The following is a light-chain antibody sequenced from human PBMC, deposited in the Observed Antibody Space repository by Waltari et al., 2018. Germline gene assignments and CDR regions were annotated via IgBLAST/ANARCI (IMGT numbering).Light chain of an antibody. CDR3: QAWDTSDYVV. CDR2: KDT. CDR1: NLGHVY. Sequence: SFDLTQPPSVSVSPGQTARISCSGNNLGHVYSSWYQPKPGQSPVVVIFKDTERPSGIPDRFSGSSSGNTATLTISGTQDIDEADYYCQAWDTSDYVVFGGGTKLTVL. J-gene: IGLJ2*01. V-gene: IGLV3-1*01.